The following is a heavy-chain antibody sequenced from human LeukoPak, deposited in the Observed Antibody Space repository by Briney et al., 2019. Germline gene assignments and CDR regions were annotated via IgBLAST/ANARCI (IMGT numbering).Heavy chain of an antibody. D-gene: IGHD1-1*01. CDR2: IFYSGST. Sequence: SETLSLTCTVSGGSISSYYWSWIRQPPGKGLKWIGYIFYSGSTNYNPSLKSRVTISVDTSKNQFSLKLSSVTAADTAVYYCAITTGTSSFDAFDIWGQGTMVTVSS. J-gene: IGHJ3*02. CDR3: AITTGTSSFDAFDI. V-gene: IGHV4-59*01. CDR1: GGSISSYY.